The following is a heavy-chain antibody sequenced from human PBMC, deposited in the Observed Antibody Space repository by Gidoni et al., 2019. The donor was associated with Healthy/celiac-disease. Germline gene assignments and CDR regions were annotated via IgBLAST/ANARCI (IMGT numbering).Heavy chain of an antibody. CDR2: ISGSGGST. CDR3: AKDLPHYYDSSGPRDY. CDR1: GFTFSSYA. J-gene: IGHJ4*02. D-gene: IGHD3-22*01. V-gene: IGHV3-23*01. Sequence: EVQLLESGGGLVQPGGSLRLSCAASGFTFSSYAMSWVRQAPGKGLEWVSAISGSGGSTYYADSVKGRFTISRDNSKNTLYLQMNSLRAEDTAVYYCAKDLPHYYDSSGPRDYWGQGTLVTVSS.